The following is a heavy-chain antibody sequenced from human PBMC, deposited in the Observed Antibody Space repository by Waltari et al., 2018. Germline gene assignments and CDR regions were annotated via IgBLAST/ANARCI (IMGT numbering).Heavy chain of an antibody. Sequence: VQLIQSGAEVKKPGASVRPSCKVSGYSLTELSIQRVRHPPDKGLEWMGGFDPERRDTTYAQRFQGRVTMTEDTSTDTAYMELRSLTSDDTAVFYCATDWGYCSDDSCYVGERGDYWGQGTLVTVSS. CDR2: FDPERRDT. J-gene: IGHJ4*02. V-gene: IGHV1-24*01. CDR3: ATDWGYCSDDSCYVGERGDY. CDR1: GYSLTELS. D-gene: IGHD2-15*01.